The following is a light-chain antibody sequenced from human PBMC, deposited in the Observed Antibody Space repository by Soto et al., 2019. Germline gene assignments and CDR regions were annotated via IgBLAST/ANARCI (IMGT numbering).Light chain of an antibody. Sequence: IVMTQSPDSLAVSLGERATINCKSSQSVLYSSDNKNYLAWYQQKPGQRPKLLIYWASTRESGVPDRFSGSGSGTDFTLTISSLQAEDVAVYYCQQDYSTTLTLGGGTKVEIK. J-gene: IGKJ4*01. V-gene: IGKV4-1*01. CDR1: QSVLYSSDNKNY. CDR3: QQDYSTTLT. CDR2: WAS.